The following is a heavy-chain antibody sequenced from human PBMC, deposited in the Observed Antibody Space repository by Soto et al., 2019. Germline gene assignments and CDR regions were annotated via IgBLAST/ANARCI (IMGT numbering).Heavy chain of an antibody. V-gene: IGHV3-66*01. CDR1: GFTVSSNY. CDR2: IYSGGST. J-gene: IGHJ4*02. CDR3: ARGEGYFDWLFYPGPFDY. D-gene: IGHD3-9*01. Sequence: GGSLRLSCAASGFTVSSNYMSWVRQAPGKGLEWVSVIYSGGSTYYADSVKGRFTISRDNSKNTLYLQMNSLRAEDTAVYYCARGEGYFDWLFYPGPFDYWGQGTLVTVSS.